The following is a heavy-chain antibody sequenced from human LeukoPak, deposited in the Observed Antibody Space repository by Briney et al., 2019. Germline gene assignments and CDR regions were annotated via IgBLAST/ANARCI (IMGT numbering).Heavy chain of an antibody. D-gene: IGHD6-19*01. V-gene: IGHV1-69*04. CDR1: GGTFSSYA. CDR3: ASPGYSSGWSF. CDR2: IIPILGIA. J-gene: IGHJ4*01. Sequence: ASVKVSCKASGGTFSSYAISWVRQAPGQGLEWMGRIIPILGIANYAQKFQGRATITADKSTSTAYMELSSLRSEDTAVYYCASPGYSSGWSFWGQGTLVTVSS.